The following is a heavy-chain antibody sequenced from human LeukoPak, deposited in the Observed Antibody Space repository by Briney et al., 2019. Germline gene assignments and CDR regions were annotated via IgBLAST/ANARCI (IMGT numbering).Heavy chain of an antibody. CDR3: ARARGNYVYYPLDY. J-gene: IGHJ4*02. CDR1: GFTFSDYY. Sequence: GGSLRLSCAASGFTFSDYYMSWIRQAPGKGLEWVSHISGSSGYTNYADSVKGRFTISRDNAKNSLHLQMNSLRAEDTAVYYCARARGNYVYYPLDYWGQGALVTVSS. V-gene: IGHV3-11*05. D-gene: IGHD4-17*01. CDR2: ISGSSGYT.